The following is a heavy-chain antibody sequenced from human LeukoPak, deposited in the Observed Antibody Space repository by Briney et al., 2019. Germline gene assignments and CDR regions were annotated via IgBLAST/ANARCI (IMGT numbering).Heavy chain of an antibody. CDR3: ARAIAARPRYYFDY. CDR2: IYISGST. CDR1: GGSISSGSYY. D-gene: IGHD6-6*01. Sequence: SQTLSLTCTVSGGSISSGSYYWSWIRQPAGKGLEWIGRIYISGSTNYNPSLKSRVTISVDTSKNQFSLKLSSVTAADTAVYYCARAIAARPRYYFDYWGQGTLVTVSS. V-gene: IGHV4-61*02. J-gene: IGHJ4*02.